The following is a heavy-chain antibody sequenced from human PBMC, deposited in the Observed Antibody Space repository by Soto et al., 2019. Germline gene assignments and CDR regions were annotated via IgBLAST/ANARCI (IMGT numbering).Heavy chain of an antibody. D-gene: IGHD3-3*01. Sequence: PGGSLRLSCAASGFTFSSYSMNWVRQAPGKGLEWVSIISGNGGTTFYADSVKGRFTISRDNSKNMLYLQVNSLRPEDTAVYYCAKEGGTIFGIIMRYIDYWGQGTLVTVSS. CDR1: GFTFSSYS. CDR2: ISGNGGTT. J-gene: IGHJ4*02. CDR3: AKEGGTIFGIIMRYIDY. V-gene: IGHV3-23*01.